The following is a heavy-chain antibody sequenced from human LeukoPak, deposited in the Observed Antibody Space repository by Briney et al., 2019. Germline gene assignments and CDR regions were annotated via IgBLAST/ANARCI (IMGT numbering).Heavy chain of an antibody. CDR1: GYTFTGYY. CDR2: INPNSGGT. V-gene: IGHV1-2*02. J-gene: IGHJ4*02. Sequence: GASVKVSCKASGYTFTGYYMHWVRQAPGQGLEWMGWINPNSGGTNYAQKFQGRVTMTRDTSISTAYMELSRLRSDDTAVYYCARGGSTIFGVVIHLPLGLFDYWGQGTLVTVSS. D-gene: IGHD3-3*01. CDR3: ARGGSTIFGVVIHLPLGLFDY.